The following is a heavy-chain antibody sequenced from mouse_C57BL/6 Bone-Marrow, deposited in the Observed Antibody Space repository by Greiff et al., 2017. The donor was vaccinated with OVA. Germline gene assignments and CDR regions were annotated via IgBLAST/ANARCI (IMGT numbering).Heavy chain of an antibody. CDR3: ASQRKF. CDR1: GFTFSSYA. J-gene: IGHJ2*01. V-gene: IGHV5-4*03. Sequence: EVKLVESGGGLVKPGGSLKLSCAASGFTFSSYAMSWVRQTPEKRLEWVATISDGGSYTYYPDNVKGRFTISRDNAKNNLYLQMSHLKSEDTAMYYCASQRKFWGQGTTLTVSS. CDR2: ISDGGSYT.